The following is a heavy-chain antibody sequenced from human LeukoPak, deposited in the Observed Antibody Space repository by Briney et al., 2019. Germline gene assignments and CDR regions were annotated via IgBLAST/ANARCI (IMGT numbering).Heavy chain of an antibody. J-gene: IGHJ4*02. Sequence: GGSLRLACEASELTFSSYSIDWVRQAPGKGLEWVSSISSSSNFIYYPDSVKGRFTSSRDNAKNSLYLQMNSLRAEDTALYYCARDSADNLDWGQGTLVTVSS. CDR1: ELTFSSYS. D-gene: IGHD3-9*01. CDR2: ISSSSNFI. V-gene: IGHV3-21*01. CDR3: ARDSADNLD.